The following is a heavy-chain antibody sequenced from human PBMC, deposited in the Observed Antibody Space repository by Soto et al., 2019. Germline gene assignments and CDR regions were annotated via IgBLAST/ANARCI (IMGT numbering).Heavy chain of an antibody. CDR1: GYSFTSYW. D-gene: IGHD3-22*01. Sequence: GESLKISCKGSGYSFTSYWIGWVRQMPGKGLEWMGIIYPGDSDTRYSPSFQGQVTISADKSISTAYLQWSSLKASDTAMYYCARLDYYDSSGYYPFDYSGQGTLVTVSS. CDR2: IYPGDSDT. CDR3: ARLDYYDSSGYYPFDY. V-gene: IGHV5-51*01. J-gene: IGHJ4*02.